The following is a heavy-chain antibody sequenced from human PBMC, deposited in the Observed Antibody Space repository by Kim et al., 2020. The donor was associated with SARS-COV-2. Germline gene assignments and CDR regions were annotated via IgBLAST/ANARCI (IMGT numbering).Heavy chain of an antibody. V-gene: IGHV4-59*01. D-gene: IGHD6-13*01. CDR3: AMMHSSSWGPFGY. CDR2: IYYSGST. Sequence: SETLSLTCTVSGGSISSYYWSWIRQPPGKGLEWIGYIYYSGSTNYNPSLKSRVTISVDTSKNQFSLKLSSVTAADTAVYYCAMMHSSSWGPFGYWGQGTLVTVSS. J-gene: IGHJ4*02. CDR1: GGSISSYY.